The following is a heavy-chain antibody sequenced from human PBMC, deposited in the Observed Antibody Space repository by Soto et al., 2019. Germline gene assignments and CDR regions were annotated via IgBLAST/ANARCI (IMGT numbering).Heavy chain of an antibody. D-gene: IGHD1-26*01. CDR2: ISSSSSYI. Sequence: GGSLRLSSAASGFTFSSYSMNWVRQGPGKGLEWVSSISSSSSYIYYADSVKGRFTISRDNAKNSLYLQMNSLRAEDTAVYYCARAPTASWEPSWPYYGMDVWGQGTTVTVSS. V-gene: IGHV3-21*01. CDR3: ARAPTASWEPSWPYYGMDV. J-gene: IGHJ6*02. CDR1: GFTFSSYS.